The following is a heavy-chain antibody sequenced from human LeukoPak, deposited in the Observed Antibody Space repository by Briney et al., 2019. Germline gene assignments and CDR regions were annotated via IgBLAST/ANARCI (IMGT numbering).Heavy chain of an antibody. J-gene: IGHJ6*02. Sequence: SETLSLTCTVSGGTISSYYLSWIRQPPGKGLEWVGRIYTSGSTNYNPALKSRVIMSVDTSNTQFSLKLSSVTADDTAVYYCARISGYSYGYVNGMAVWGQGTTVTVSS. D-gene: IGHD5-18*01. CDR1: GGTISSYY. CDR2: IYTSGST. V-gene: IGHV4-4*07. CDR3: ARISGYSYGYVNGMAV.